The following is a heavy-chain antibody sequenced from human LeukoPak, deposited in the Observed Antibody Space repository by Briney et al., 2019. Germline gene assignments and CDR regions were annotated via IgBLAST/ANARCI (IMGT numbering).Heavy chain of an antibody. Sequence: RAGGSLRLSCAASGFTFVDYAMHWVRQAPGKGLEWVSGISWNSGSIGYADSVKGRFTISRDNAKNSLYLQMNSLRAEDTALYYCAKSGSVAATRFDYWGQGTLVTVSS. CDR2: ISWNSGSI. CDR3: AKSGSVAATRFDY. CDR1: GFTFVDYA. J-gene: IGHJ4*02. D-gene: IGHD6-19*01. V-gene: IGHV3-9*01.